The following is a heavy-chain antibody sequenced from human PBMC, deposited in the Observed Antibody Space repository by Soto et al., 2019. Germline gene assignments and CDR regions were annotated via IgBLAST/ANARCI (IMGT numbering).Heavy chain of an antibody. J-gene: IGHJ4*02. CDR2: ISGSGGRA. CDR1: GFTFRNYA. Sequence: GGSLRLSCTASGFTFRNYAMGWVRQAPGEGLEWVSGISGSGGRAYYAESVKGRFTIPRDNSKNTLYLQMNSLRAEDTAVYYCAKIAEAVSGTVYGYWGQGTLVTVSS. V-gene: IGHV3-23*01. CDR3: AKIAEAVSGTVYGY. D-gene: IGHD6-19*01.